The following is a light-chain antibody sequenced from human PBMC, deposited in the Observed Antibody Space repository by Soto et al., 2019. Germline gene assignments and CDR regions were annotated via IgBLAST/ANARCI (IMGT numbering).Light chain of an antibody. Sequence: EIVLTQSPATLSSSPGERATLSCRASQTVNSRLAWYQHKPGQAPRLLIYHTSNRATGIPARFSGSGSGTDFTLTISRLEPEDFAVYYCQQYGSLSWAFGQGTKVDIK. CDR1: QTVNSR. CDR3: QQYGSLSWA. J-gene: IGKJ1*01. CDR2: HTS. V-gene: IGKV3-20*01.